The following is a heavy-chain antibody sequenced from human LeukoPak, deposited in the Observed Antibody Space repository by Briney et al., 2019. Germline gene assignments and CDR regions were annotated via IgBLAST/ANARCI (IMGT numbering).Heavy chain of an antibody. CDR3: AKGGGVYYMDV. CDR1: RFTFSSYG. CDR2: IWYDGSNK. J-gene: IGHJ6*03. D-gene: IGHD3-10*01. Sequence: GRSLRLSCAASRFTFSSYGMHWPRQAPGKGLEWVAVIWYDGSNKYYADSVKGRFTIPTDNSKNTLYLQTNSLRAEDTAVSYCAKGGGVYYMDVWGKGTTVTVSS. V-gene: IGHV3-33*06.